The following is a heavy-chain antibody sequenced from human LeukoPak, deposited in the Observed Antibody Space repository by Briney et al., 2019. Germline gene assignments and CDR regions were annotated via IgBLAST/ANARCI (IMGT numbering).Heavy chain of an antibody. CDR2: VDPEDGET. Sequence: ASVKVSCKVSGYTLTEFSMHWVRQAPGKGLEWMGGVDPEDGETIYAQKFQGRVTMTEDTSTDTAYMELSSLRSEDTAVYYCATDVPRYSGSYYQFDYWGQGTLVTVSS. CDR1: GYTLTEFS. V-gene: IGHV1-24*01. CDR3: ATDVPRYSGSYYQFDY. J-gene: IGHJ4*02. D-gene: IGHD1-26*01.